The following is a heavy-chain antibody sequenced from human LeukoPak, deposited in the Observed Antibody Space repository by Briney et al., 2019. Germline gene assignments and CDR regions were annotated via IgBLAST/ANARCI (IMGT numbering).Heavy chain of an antibody. CDR2: IYYSGST. J-gene: IGHJ4*02. CDR3: ARALVTYYYDSSGYPGLFAY. V-gene: IGHV4-30-4*08. D-gene: IGHD3-22*01. Sequence: PSETLSLTCTVSGGSISSGDYYWSWIRQPPGKGLEWIGYIYYSGSTYYNPSLKSRVTISVDTSKNQFSLKLSSVTAADTAVYYCARALVTYYYDSSGYPGLFAYWGQGTLVTVSS. CDR1: GGSISSGDYY.